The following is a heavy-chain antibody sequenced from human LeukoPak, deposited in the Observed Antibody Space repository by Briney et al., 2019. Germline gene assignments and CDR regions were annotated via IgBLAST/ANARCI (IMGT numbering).Heavy chain of an antibody. V-gene: IGHV4-34*01. CDR3: AREGGPFRPLDY. CDR2: INHSGST. J-gene: IGHJ4*02. CDR1: GGSFSYYY. Sequence: PSETLSLTCAVYGGSFSYYYWSWIRQPPGKTLEWIGEINHSGSTNYNPSLKSRVTISVDTSKNQFSLKLSSVTAADTAVYYCAREGGPFRPLDYSGQGTLVTVSS. D-gene: IGHD2/OR15-2a*01.